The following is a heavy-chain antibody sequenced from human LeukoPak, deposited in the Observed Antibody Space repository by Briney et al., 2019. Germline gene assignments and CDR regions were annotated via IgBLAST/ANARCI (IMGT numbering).Heavy chain of an antibody. CDR1: GGSISSGSYY. CDR2: IYTSGST. Sequence: PSETLSLTCTVSGGSISSGSYYWSWIRQPAGKGLEWIGRIYTSGSTNYNPSLKSRVTISVDTSKNQFSLKLSSVTAADTAVYYCARAEDYVWGSYLDYWGQGTLVTVSS. J-gene: IGHJ4*02. D-gene: IGHD3-16*02. CDR3: ARAEDYVWGSYLDY. V-gene: IGHV4-61*02.